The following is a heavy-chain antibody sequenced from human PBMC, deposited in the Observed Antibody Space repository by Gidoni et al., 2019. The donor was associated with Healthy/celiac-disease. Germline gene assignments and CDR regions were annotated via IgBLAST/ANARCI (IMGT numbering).Heavy chain of an antibody. CDR1: GYTLTSYA. CDR2: INAGNGNT. Sequence: QVQLVQSGAEVKKPGASVKVSCKASGYTLTSYAMHLLRQAPGQRLEWKGWINAGNGNTKYSQKFQGRVTITRDTSASTAYMELSSLRSEDTAVYYCARESERWNDERGYYYYYGMDVWGQGTTVTVSS. V-gene: IGHV1-3*01. D-gene: IGHD1-1*01. J-gene: IGHJ6*02. CDR3: ARESERWNDERGYYYYYGMDV.